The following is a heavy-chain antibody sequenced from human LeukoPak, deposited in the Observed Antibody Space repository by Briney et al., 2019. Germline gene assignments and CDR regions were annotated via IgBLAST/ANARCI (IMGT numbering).Heavy chain of an antibody. V-gene: IGHV3-7*01. CDR2: IKQDGSEK. Sequence: PGGSLRLSCAASGFTFSNAWMNWVRQAPGKGLEWVANIKQDGSEKYYVDSVKGRFTISRDNAKNSLYLQMNSLRAEDTAVYYCAREVESRNADYFDYWGQGTLVTVSS. D-gene: IGHD6-13*01. J-gene: IGHJ4*02. CDR3: AREVESRNADYFDY. CDR1: GFTFSNAW.